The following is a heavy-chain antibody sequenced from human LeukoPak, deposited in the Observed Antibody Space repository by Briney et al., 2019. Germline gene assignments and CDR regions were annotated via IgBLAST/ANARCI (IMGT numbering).Heavy chain of an antibody. D-gene: IGHD3-22*01. V-gene: IGHV3-53*05. J-gene: IGHJ4*02. CDR2: IYSGGST. CDR1: GFTVSSNY. Sequence: GGSLRLSCAASGFTVSSNYMSWVRQAPGKGLEWVSVIYSGGSTYYADSVKGRFTISRDNSKNTLFLQMNSLRAEDTAVYYCTRGQYYYHSGHYLGNFDYWGPGTLVTVSS. CDR3: TRGQYYYHSGHYLGNFDY.